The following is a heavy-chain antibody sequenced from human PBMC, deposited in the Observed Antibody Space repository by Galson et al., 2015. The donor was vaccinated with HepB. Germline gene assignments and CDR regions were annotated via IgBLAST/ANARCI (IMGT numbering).Heavy chain of an antibody. D-gene: IGHD4-17*01. CDR3: ARDRGGTVTRSRDFDY. CDR1: GYIFTNNA. J-gene: IGHJ4*02. V-gene: IGHV1-3*01. Sequence: SVKVSCKASGYIFTNNAMHWVRQAPGQRLEWMGWINAGNGDTKYSQKFQGRVTITRDTSASTAYMELSSLRSEDTAVYYCARDRGGTVTRSRDFDYWGQGTLVTVSS. CDR2: INAGNGDT.